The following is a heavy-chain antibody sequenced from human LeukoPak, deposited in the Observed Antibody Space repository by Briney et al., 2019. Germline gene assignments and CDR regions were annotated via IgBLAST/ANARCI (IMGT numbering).Heavy chain of an antibody. Sequence: ASVKVSCKASGYTFTSYDINWVRQAPGQGLEWMGIINPSGGSTSYAQKFQGRVTMTRDTSTSTVYMELSSLRSEDTAVYYCARDSSSDAFDIWGQGTMVTVSS. J-gene: IGHJ3*02. CDR2: INPSGGST. CDR1: GYTFTSYD. D-gene: IGHD6-6*01. CDR3: ARDSSSDAFDI. V-gene: IGHV1-46*01.